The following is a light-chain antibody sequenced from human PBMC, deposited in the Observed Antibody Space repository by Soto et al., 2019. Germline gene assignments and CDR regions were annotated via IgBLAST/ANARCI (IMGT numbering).Light chain of an antibody. CDR3: CSYAASYTLV. CDR2: DVT. Sequence: SALAQPRSVSGSPGQSVTISCSGTSSDVGGYNSVSWYQQFPGKAPKLMIYDVTKRPSGVPDRFSGSKSGNTASLTISGLQAEDEADYYCCSYAASYTLVFGGGTKVTVL. CDR1: SSDVGGYNS. J-gene: IGLJ2*01. V-gene: IGLV2-11*01.